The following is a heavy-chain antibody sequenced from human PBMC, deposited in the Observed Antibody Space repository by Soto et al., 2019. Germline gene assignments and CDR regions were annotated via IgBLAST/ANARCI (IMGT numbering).Heavy chain of an antibody. CDR2: IWGDGSNK. CDR3: ARGLQGVDY. J-gene: IGHJ4*02. CDR1: GFTFSTYG. D-gene: IGHD3-16*01. V-gene: IGHV3-33*01. Sequence: GGSLRLSCAASGFTFSTYGMHWVRQAPGKGLEWVAVIWGDGSNKYYADSVKGRFTISRDNSMNTLYLQMNSLTAEDTAVYYCARGLQGVDYWGQGALVTVSS.